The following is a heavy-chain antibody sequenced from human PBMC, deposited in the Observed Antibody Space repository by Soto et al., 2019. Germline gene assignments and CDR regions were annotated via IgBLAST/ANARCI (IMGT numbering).Heavy chain of an antibody. D-gene: IGHD2-2*01. CDR3: AREGIRYCSSTSCSPFDY. CDR2: IWYDGSNK. V-gene: IGHV3-33*01. Sequence: QVQLVESGGGVVQPGRSLRLSCAASGFTFSSYGMHWVRQAPGKGLEWVAVIWYDGSNKYYADSVKGRFTISRDNSKNTLYLQMHSLRAEDTAVYYCAREGIRYCSSTSCSPFDYWGQGTLVTVSS. CDR1: GFTFSSYG. J-gene: IGHJ4*02.